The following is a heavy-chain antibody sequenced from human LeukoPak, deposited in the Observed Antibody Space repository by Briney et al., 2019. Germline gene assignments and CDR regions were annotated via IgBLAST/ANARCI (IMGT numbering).Heavy chain of an antibody. D-gene: IGHD2-15*01. CDR1: GYRFTSYW. Sequence: GESLKIPCKGSGYRFTSYWIGWARQMPGKGLEWMGIIYPGDSDTRYNPSFQGQVTISVDNSIGTAYLQWSSLKASDSAMYYCARDRGSPPASRFDPWGQGTLVTVSS. CDR3: ARDRGSPPASRFDP. CDR2: IYPGDSDT. V-gene: IGHV5-51*01. J-gene: IGHJ5*02.